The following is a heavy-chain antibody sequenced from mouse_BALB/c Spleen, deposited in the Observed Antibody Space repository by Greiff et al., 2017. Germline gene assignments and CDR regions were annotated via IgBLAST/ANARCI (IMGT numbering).Heavy chain of an antibody. V-gene: IGHV5-17*02. J-gene: IGHJ1*01. CDR3: ARSGYYGSSYWYFDV. CDR2: ISSGSSTI. CDR1: GFTFSSFG. D-gene: IGHD1-1*01. Sequence: EVQLQESGGGLVQPGGSRKLSCAASGFTFSSFGMHWVRQAPEKGLEWVAYISSGSSTIYYADTVKGRFTISRDNPKNTLFLQMTSLRSEDTAMYYCARSGYYGSSYWYFDVWGAGTTVTVSS.